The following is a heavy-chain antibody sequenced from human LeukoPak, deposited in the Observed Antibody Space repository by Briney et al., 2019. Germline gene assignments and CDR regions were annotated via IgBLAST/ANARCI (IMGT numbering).Heavy chain of an antibody. D-gene: IGHD2-8*02. Sequence: ASVTVSFMSSVYTFTTRYYMHWVRPAPGQGLEWIGIINTSGGGTNYPQKFQGRVTITRDTSTSTVYMELGSLTSEDTAVYYCAREESGGYFDYWGQGTLVTVSS. CDR3: AREESGGYFDY. V-gene: IGHV1-46*01. CDR1: VYTFTTRYY. J-gene: IGHJ4*02. CDR2: INTSGGGT.